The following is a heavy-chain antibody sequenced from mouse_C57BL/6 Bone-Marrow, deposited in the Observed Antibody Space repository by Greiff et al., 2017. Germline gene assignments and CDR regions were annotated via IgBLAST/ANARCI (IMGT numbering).Heavy chain of an antibody. CDR2: IHPNSGST. V-gene: IGHV1-64*01. CDR3: AREGKLLRVDY. CDR1: GYTFTSYW. J-gene: IGHJ2*01. Sequence: VQLQQPGAELVKPGASVKLSCKASGYTFTSYWMHWVKQRPGQGLEWIGMIHPNSGSTNYNEKFKSKATLTVDKSSITAYMQLSSLTSEDSAVYYCAREGKLLRVDYWGKGTTLTVSS. D-gene: IGHD1-1*01.